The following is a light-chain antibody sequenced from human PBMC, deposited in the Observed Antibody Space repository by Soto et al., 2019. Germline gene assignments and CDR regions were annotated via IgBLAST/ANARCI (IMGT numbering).Light chain of an antibody. CDR2: AAS. J-gene: IGKJ1*01. CDR3: QQYGSTPWT. Sequence: EIVLTQSPGTLSLSPGERATLSCRACQSVSSNYLAWYQQKPGQAPRLLIYAASSRATGIPDRFSGRGSGTHFTLTISRLEPEDFAVYYCQQYGSTPWTFGRGTKVDIK. CDR1: QSVSSNY. V-gene: IGKV3-20*01.